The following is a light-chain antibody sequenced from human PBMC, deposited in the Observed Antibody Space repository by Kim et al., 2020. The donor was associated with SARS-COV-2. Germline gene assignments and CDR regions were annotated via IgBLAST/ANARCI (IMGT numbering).Light chain of an antibody. CDR2: KDS. CDR3: QSADSSGTYQV. V-gene: IGLV3-25*03. CDR1: ALPKQY. J-gene: IGLJ3*02. Sequence: SYELTQPPSVSVSPGQTARITCSGDALPKQYAYWYQQKSGQAPVLVIYKDSERPSGIPERFSGSSSGTTVTLTISGVQAEDEADYYCQSADSSGTYQVFGGGTQLTVL.